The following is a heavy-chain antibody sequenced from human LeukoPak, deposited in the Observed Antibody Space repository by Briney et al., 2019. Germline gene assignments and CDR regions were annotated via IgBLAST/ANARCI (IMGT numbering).Heavy chain of an antibody. J-gene: IGHJ6*03. V-gene: IGHV1-2*02. CDR2: IKPNSGDT. CDR3: TRADSVPAGDYHYWYMDV. D-gene: IGHD2-2*01. CDR1: GFTLTDY. Sequence: ASVKVSCKASGFTLTDYIHWVRQDPRQGLQWMGWIKPNSGDTDYAQKFQGRVTMTRDTSISTVYMELSSLRSDDTAVYYCTRADSVPAGDYHYWYMDVWGKGTTVTVSS.